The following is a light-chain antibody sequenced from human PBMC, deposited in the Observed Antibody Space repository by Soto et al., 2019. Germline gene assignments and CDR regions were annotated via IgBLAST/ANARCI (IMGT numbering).Light chain of an antibody. Sequence: EVVLTQSPGTLSLSPGERATLSCRASQSVSSNYVAWYQQIPGQTPRLLIYGASSRATGIPDRFSGSGSGTGFTLTNSRLEPEDFAVYYCQQHGSSPWMFGQGTKVDIK. CDR1: QSVSSNY. CDR2: GAS. CDR3: QQHGSSPWM. V-gene: IGKV3-20*01. J-gene: IGKJ1*01.